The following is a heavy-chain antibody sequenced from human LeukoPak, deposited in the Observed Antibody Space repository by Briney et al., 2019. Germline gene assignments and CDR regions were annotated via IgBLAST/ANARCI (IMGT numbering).Heavy chain of an antibody. D-gene: IGHD3-22*01. J-gene: IGHJ4*02. CDR1: GYTFTGYY. CDR2: INPNSGGT. V-gene: IGHV1-2*02. Sequence: ASVKVSCKASGYTFTGYYMHWVRQAPGQGLEWMGWINPNSGGTNYAQKFQGRVTMTRDTPISTAYMELSRLRSDDTAVYYCARVNYDSSGYYPYYFDYWGQGTLVTVSS. CDR3: ARVNYDSSGYYPYYFDY.